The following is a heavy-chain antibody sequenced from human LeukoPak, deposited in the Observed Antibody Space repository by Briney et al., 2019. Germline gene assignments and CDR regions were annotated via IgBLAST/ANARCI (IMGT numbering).Heavy chain of an antibody. CDR1: GFTFSSYA. CDR3: ARDGGSSWYPYWYFDL. V-gene: IGHV3-53*01. J-gene: IGHJ2*01. Sequence: TGGSLRLSCAASGFTFSSYAMSWVRQAPGKGLEWVSVIYSGGSTYYADSVKGRFTISRDNSKNTLYLQMNSLRAEDTAVYYCARDGGSSWYPYWYFDLWGRGTLVTVSS. D-gene: IGHD6-13*01. CDR2: IYSGGST.